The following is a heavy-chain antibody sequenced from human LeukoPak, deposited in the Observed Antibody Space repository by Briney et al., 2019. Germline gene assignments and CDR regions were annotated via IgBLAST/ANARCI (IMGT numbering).Heavy chain of an antibody. Sequence: GGSLRLSCAASGFTFSTYSMHWVRHAPGKGLEYVSVISTYGGSTYYANSVKGRFTISRDNSKNTLYLQMGSLRAEDMAVYYCATSLYCTSTSCLDYWGQGTLVTVSS. CDR2: ISTYGGST. J-gene: IGHJ4*02. D-gene: IGHD2-2*01. V-gene: IGHV3-64*01. CDR1: GFTFSTYS. CDR3: ATSLYCTSTSCLDY.